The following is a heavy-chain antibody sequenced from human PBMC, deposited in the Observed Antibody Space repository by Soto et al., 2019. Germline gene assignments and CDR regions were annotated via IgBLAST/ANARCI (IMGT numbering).Heavy chain of an antibody. V-gene: IGHV3-21*06. CDR2: ITGSSSYI. D-gene: IGHD3-9*01. CDR3: ARLVASETGYGMDV. J-gene: IGHJ6*02. Sequence: GKGLEWVSSITGSSSYIFYADSVKGRFTISRDNAKNTVYLQMNSLRAEDTGVYYCARLVASETGYGMDVWGQGTTVTVSS.